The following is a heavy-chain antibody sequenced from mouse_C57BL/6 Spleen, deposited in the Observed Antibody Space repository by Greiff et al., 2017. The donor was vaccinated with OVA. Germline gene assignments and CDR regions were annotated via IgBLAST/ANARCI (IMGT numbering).Heavy chain of an antibody. J-gene: IGHJ1*03. Sequence: QVQLKESGAELVEPGASVKMSCKASGYTFTTYPIEWMKQNHGKSLEWIGNFHPYNDDTKYNEKFKGKATLTVEKSSSTVYLELSRLTSDDSAVYYCARSGDYYGSSYWYFDVWGTGTTVTVSS. D-gene: IGHD1-1*01. CDR2: FHPYNDDT. CDR1: GYTFTTYP. CDR3: ARSGDYYGSSYWYFDV. V-gene: IGHV1-47*01.